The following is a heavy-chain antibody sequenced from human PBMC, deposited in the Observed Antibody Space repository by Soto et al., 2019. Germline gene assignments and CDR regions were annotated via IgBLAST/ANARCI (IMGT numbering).Heavy chain of an antibody. J-gene: IGHJ5*02. CDR3: ARDRHSSGWYEDWFDP. D-gene: IGHD6-19*01. CDR2: TYYRSKWYN. V-gene: IGHV6-1*01. CDR1: GDSVSSNSAA. Sequence: SQTLSLTCAISGDSVSSNSAAWNWIRQSPSRGLEWLGRTYYRSKWYNDYAVSVKSRITINPDTSKNQFSLQLNSVTPEDTAVYYCARDRHSSGWYEDWFDPWGQGTLVTVSS.